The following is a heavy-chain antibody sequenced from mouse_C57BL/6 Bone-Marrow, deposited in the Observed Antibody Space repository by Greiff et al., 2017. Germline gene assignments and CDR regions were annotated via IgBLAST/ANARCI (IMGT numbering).Heavy chain of an antibody. CDR2: IYPRSGNT. CDR3: ASPHYYGSSWGYYFDY. D-gene: IGHD1-1*01. CDR1: GYTFTSYG. J-gene: IGHJ2*01. V-gene: IGHV1-81*01. Sequence: VQGVESGAELARPGASVKLSCKASGYTFTSYGISWVKQRTGQGLEWIGEIYPRSGNTYYNAKFKGKATLTAYKSSSTAYMELRSLTSEDSAVYFCASPHYYGSSWGYYFDYWGQGTTLTVSS.